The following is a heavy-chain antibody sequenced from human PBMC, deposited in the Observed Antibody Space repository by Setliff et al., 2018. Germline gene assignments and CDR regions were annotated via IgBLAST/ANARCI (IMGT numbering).Heavy chain of an antibody. J-gene: IGHJ4*02. CDR1: GFTFKTYE. CDR2: VRFDGSYK. Sequence: GGSLRLSCEASGFTFKTYEMIWVRQAPGKGLDWVASVRFDGSYKVYADSVKGRFTISRDNSENTLFLQMTSLRPEDTGVYYCVKVKKPLIRGSGFDYWGRGTLVTVSS. V-gene: IGHV3-30*02. D-gene: IGHD3-10*01. CDR3: VKVKKPLIRGSGFDY.